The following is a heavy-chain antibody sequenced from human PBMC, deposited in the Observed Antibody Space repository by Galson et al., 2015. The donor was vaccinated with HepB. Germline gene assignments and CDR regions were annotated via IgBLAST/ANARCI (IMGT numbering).Heavy chain of an antibody. V-gene: IGHV3-30*04. CDR1: GFTFSSYA. Sequence: SLRLSCAASGFTFSSYAMHWVRQAPGKGLEWVAVISYDGSNKYYADSVKGRFTISRDNSKNTLYLQMNSLRAEDTAVYYCASPYSSSWSRDYWGQGTLVTVSS. J-gene: IGHJ4*02. D-gene: IGHD6-13*01. CDR3: ASPYSSSWSRDY. CDR2: ISYDGSNK.